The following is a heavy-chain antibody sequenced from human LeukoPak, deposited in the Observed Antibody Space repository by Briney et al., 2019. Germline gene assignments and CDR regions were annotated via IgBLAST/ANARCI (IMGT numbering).Heavy chain of an antibody. D-gene: IGHD3-3*02. CDR2: MNPNSGDT. V-gene: IGHV1-2*02. Sequence: ASVKVSCKASVYTFTYFYIHWVRQAPGQGLEWMGWMNPNSGDTSYAREFQDRVTMTRDTSLNTAYMELSRLRSDDTAVYFCARRPINCIIANCYVDYWGQGTLVTVSS. CDR1: VYTFTYFY. J-gene: IGHJ4*02. CDR3: ARRPINCIIANCYVDY.